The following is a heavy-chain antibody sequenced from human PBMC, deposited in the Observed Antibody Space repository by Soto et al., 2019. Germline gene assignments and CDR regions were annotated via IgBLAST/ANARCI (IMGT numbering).Heavy chain of an antibody. Sequence: SETLSLTCTVSGGSVSSGSYYWSWIRQPPGKGLEWIGYIYYSGSTNYNPSLKSRVTISVDTSKNQFSLKLSSVTAADTAVYYCARESITMSHDYWGQGTLVTVSS. V-gene: IGHV4-61*01. CDR3: ARESITMSHDY. CDR1: GGSVSSGSYY. J-gene: IGHJ4*02. CDR2: IYYSGST. D-gene: IGHD3-10*02.